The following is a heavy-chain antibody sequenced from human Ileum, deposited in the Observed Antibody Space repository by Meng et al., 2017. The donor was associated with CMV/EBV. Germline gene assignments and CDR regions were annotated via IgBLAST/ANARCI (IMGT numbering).Heavy chain of an antibody. D-gene: IGHD6-19*01. CDR2: MKEDGSEI. V-gene: IGHV3-7*01. CDR1: GFIFSAYT. Sequence: GGSLRLSCAASGFIFSAYTMSWVRQAPGKGLEWVARMKEDGSEIYYADSVKGRFTISRDNAKKSLYLQMNSLRAEDTAVYYCAKGGSSRFEYWGQGTLVTVSS. CDR3: AKGGSSRFEY. J-gene: IGHJ4*02.